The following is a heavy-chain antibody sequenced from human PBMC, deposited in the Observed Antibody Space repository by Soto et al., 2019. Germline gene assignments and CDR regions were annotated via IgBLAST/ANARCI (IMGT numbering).Heavy chain of an antibody. J-gene: IGHJ6*02. CDR3: ARADNSGWANCYYDMDV. CDR2: MNPNSGNT. D-gene: IGHD6-19*01. V-gene: IGHV1-8*01. CDR1: GFTFTTYD. Sequence: QVQLVQSGAEVKKPGASVKVSCKASGFTFTTYDIDWVRQASGQGLEWMGWMNPNSGNTGYAQKFQGRITMTRDTSISTVYMELSSLRAEDTAVYYCARADNSGWANCYYDMDVWGQGTTVTVSS.